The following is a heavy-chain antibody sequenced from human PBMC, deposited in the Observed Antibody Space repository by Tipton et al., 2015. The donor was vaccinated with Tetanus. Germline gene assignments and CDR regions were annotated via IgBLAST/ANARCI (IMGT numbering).Heavy chain of an antibody. CDR1: GGSIENYNYH. D-gene: IGHD3-10*02. CDR3: ARRNSREVWLQKKWTMFFYGLDV. V-gene: IGHV4-39*01. Sequence: TLSLTCSVSGGSIENYNYHWGWIRQTPGKGLEWIGTVYHSGRPNINPSLRSRVTISVDTSKNQFSLRLASVTAADTAVYYCARRNSREVWLQKKWTMFFYGLDVWGQGTTVTVSS. CDR2: VYHSGRP. J-gene: IGHJ6*02.